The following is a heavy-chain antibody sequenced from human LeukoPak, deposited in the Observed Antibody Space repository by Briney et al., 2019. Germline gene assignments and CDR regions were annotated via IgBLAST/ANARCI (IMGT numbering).Heavy chain of an antibody. D-gene: IGHD3-10*01. CDR3: ARDFYYGSGSDDAFDI. V-gene: IGHV1-3*01. CDR1: GYTFTSYA. Sequence: ASVKVSCKASGYTFTSYAMHWARQAPGQRLEWMGWVNAGNGNTKYSQKFQGGVTITRDTSASTAYMELSSLRSEDTAVYYCARDFYYGSGSDDAFDIWGQGTMVTVSS. CDR2: VNAGNGNT. J-gene: IGHJ3*02.